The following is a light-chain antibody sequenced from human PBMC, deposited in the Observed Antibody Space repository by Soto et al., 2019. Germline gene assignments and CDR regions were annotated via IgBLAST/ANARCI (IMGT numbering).Light chain of an antibody. CDR2: AAS. J-gene: IGKJ2*01. CDR1: QSISSY. Sequence: DIQMPQSPSSLSASVGDRVTITCRASQSISSYLNWYQQKPGKAPKLLIYAASSLQSGVPSRFSGSGSGTDFTLTISSLQPEDFATYYCQHSYSTPPYTFGQGTKLEIK. CDR3: QHSYSTPPYT. V-gene: IGKV1-39*01.